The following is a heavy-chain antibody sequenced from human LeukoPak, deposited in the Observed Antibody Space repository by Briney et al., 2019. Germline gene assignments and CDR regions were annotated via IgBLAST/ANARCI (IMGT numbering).Heavy chain of an antibody. V-gene: IGHV1-8*01. Sequence: ASVKVSCKASGYTFTSYDINWVRQATGQGLEWMGWMNPNSGNTGYAQKFQGRVTMTRNTSISTAYMELRSLRSEGTAVYYCARGLGRMATMDWFDPWGQGTLVTVSS. CDR3: ARGLGRMATMDWFDP. CDR2: MNPNSGNT. D-gene: IGHD5-24*01. J-gene: IGHJ5*02. CDR1: GYTFTSYD.